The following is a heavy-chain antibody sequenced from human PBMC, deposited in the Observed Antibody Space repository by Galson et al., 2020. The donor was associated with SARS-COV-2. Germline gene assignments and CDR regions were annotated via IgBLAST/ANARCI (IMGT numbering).Heavy chain of an antibody. CDR1: GGTFSSYG. V-gene: IGHV1-69*13. CDR2: IIPIFRSA. J-gene: IGHJ1*01. CDR3: AGNQAGDYSGPSFHH. Sequence: SVKVSCKGFGGTFSSYGINWLRQAPGQGLEWMSRIIPIFRSANYAQKFQGRVTITADDSTKTAYLELSSLGSEDTATYFCAGNQAGDYSGPSFHHWGQGTLITVSS. D-gene: IGHD2-15*01.